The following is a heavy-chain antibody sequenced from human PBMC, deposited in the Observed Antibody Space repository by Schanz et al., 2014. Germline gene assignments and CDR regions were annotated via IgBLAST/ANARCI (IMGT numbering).Heavy chain of an antibody. V-gene: IGHV3-74*01. J-gene: IGHJ4*02. Sequence: EVQLVESGGGLVQPGGSLRLSCGSSGFTFSPYWMHWVRQAPGKGLVWVSRINGDGSNTNYADSVKGRFTMSRDNAKNSVFLQMNSLRAEDTAVYYCARDLPRTFLFDYWGQGTLVTVSS. CDR3: ARDLPRTFLFDY. CDR2: INGDGSNT. CDR1: GFTFSPYW.